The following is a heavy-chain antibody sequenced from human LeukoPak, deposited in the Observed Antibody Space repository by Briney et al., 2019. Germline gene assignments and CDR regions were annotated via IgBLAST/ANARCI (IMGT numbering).Heavy chain of an antibody. Sequence: SETLSLTCTVSGGSISSYYWSWIRQPPGKGLEWIGYIYYSGSTNYNPSLKSRVTISVDTSKNQFSLKLSSVTAADTAVYYCASLVVTSYFKHWGQGTLVTVSS. J-gene: IGHJ1*01. CDR1: GGSISSYY. CDR2: IYYSGST. D-gene: IGHD2-21*01. V-gene: IGHV4-59*01. CDR3: ASLVVTSYFKH.